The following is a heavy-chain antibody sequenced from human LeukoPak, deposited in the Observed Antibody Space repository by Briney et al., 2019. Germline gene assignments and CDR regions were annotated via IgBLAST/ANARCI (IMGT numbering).Heavy chain of an antibody. Sequence: SETLSLTCAVSGYSISSGYYWGWIRQPPGKGLEWIGSIYHSGSTYYNPSLKRRVTISVDTSKNQFSLKLSSVTAADTSVYYCARLTVVPAARIDYWGPGTLVTVSS. CDR1: GYSISSGYY. D-gene: IGHD2-2*01. CDR2: IYHSGST. CDR3: ARLTVVPAARIDY. J-gene: IGHJ4*02. V-gene: IGHV4-38-2*01.